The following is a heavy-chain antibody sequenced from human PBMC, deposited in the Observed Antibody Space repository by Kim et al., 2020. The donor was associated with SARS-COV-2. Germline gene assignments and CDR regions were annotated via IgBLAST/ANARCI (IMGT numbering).Heavy chain of an antibody. Sequence: SETLSLTCTVSGGSISSGGYYWSWIRQHPGKGLEWIGYIYYSGSTYYNPSLKSRVTISVDTSKNQFSLKLSSVTAADTAVYYCARTTDYYDSSGYYYDDAFDIWGQGTMVTVSS. CDR1: GGSISSGGYY. V-gene: IGHV4-31*03. CDR2: IYYSGST. D-gene: IGHD3-22*01. CDR3: ARTTDYYDSSGYYYDDAFDI. J-gene: IGHJ3*02.